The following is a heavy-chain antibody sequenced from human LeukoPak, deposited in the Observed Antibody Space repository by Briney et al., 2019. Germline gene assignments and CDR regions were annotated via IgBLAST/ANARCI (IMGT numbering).Heavy chain of an antibody. J-gene: IGHJ4*02. V-gene: IGHV3-48*01. D-gene: IGHD5-24*01. Sequence: GGSLRLSCAASGFTFSDYSMNWVRQAPGKWLEWISYIGIDSGNTNYADSVKGRFTISGDKAKNSLYLQMNSLRVEDTAVYYCARDYKYAFDNWGQGTLVTVSS. CDR1: GFTFSDYS. CDR2: IGIDSGNT. CDR3: ARDYKYAFDN.